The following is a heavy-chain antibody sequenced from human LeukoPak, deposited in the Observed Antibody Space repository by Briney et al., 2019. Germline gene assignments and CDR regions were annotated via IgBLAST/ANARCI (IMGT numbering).Heavy chain of an antibody. V-gene: IGHV3-30*02. CDR3: AKDQGGVVAGPTSGPFDY. CDR2: ISFDGSKE. Sequence: PGGSLRLSCVTSGFRFSGVGMHWVRQTPGKGLDRVAFISFDGSKEFYPDSVRGRFTVSRDNSRDSLYLQMNSLKSEDTGVYYCAKDQGGVVAGPTSGPFDYWGQGILVTVSA. CDR1: GFRFSGVG. J-gene: IGHJ4*02. D-gene: IGHD6-19*01.